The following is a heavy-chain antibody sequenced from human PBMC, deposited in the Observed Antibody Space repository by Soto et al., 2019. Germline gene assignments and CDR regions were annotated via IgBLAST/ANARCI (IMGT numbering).Heavy chain of an antibody. J-gene: IGHJ1*01. CDR2: ISGSGGST. V-gene: IGHV3-23*01. CDR3: AKDPPPPYCSSTSCLAGYFQH. CDR1: GFTFSSYA. Sequence: GGSLRLSCAASGFTFSSYAMSWVRQAPGKGLEWVSAISGSGGSTYYADSLKGRFTISRDNSKNTLYLQMNSLRAEDTAVYYCAKDPPPPYCSSTSCLAGYFQHWGQGTLVTVSS. D-gene: IGHD2-2*01.